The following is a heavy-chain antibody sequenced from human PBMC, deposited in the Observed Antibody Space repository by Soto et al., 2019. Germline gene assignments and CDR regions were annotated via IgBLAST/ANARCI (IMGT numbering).Heavy chain of an antibody. CDR2: INPNSGGT. J-gene: IGHJ6*02. CDR3: ARALVRFLDWLNDPYYYTMDV. V-gene: IGHV1-2*02. Sequence: ASVKVSCKPSGHTFTAYYIHWVRQAPGQGLEWMGWINPNSGGTNYSQKFQGRVTMTRDTSIRTVYMELSGLRSDDTAVYYCARALVRFLDWLNDPYYYTMDVWGQGTTVTVSS. D-gene: IGHD3-3*01. CDR1: GHTFTAYY.